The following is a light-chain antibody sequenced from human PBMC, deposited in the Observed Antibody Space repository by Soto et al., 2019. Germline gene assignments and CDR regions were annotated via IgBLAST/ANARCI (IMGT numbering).Light chain of an antibody. CDR2: DAS. Sequence: DIQLTQSPAFLSASVGDRVTITCRASQGMNIYLAWYQQKPGKAPKLLIDASTLQSGVPSRFSGSGSGTEFTLTISSLQPEDFATDYCHQLNSYPLTFGGGTKVEIK. CDR1: QGMNIY. V-gene: IGKV1-9*01. J-gene: IGKJ4*01. CDR3: HQLNSYPLT.